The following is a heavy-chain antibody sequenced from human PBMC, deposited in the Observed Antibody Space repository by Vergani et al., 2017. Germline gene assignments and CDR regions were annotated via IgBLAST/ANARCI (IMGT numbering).Heavy chain of an antibody. CDR3: ARVGIAAADPLSEENWYFDL. Sequence: QVQLQESGPGLVKPSGTLSLTCAVSGGSISSSYYWSWIRQPPGKGLEWIGYIYYSGSTNYNPSLKSRVTISVDTSKNQFSLKLSSVTAADTAVYYCARVGIAAADPLSEENWYFDLWGRGTLVTVSS. D-gene: IGHD6-13*01. CDR2: IYYSGST. V-gene: IGHV4-61*01. CDR1: GGSISSSYY. J-gene: IGHJ2*01.